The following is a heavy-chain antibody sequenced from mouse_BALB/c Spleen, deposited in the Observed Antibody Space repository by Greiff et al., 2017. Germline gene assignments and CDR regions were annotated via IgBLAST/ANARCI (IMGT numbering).Heavy chain of an antibody. Sequence: LQQPGSELVRPGASVKLSCKASGYTFTSYWMHWVKQRHGQGLEWIGNIYPGSGSTNYDEKFKSKGTLTVDTSSSTTYMHLSSLTSEDSAVYYCTAVGGAYWGQGTLVTVSA. V-gene: IGHV1S22*01. CDR1: GYTFTSYW. J-gene: IGHJ3*01. CDR2: IYPGSGST. D-gene: IGHD1-1*02. CDR3: TAVGGAY.